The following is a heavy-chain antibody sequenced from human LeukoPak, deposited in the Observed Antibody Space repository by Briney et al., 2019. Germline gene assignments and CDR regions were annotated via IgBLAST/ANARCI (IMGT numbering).Heavy chain of an antibody. Sequence: SQTLSLTCTVSGGSISSGDYYWSWIRQPPGKGLEWIGYIYYSGSTYYNPSLKSRVTISVDTSKNQFSLKLSSVTAADTAVYYCAGVNRDGSGSQYGMDVWGQGTTVTVSS. CDR1: GGSISSGDYY. V-gene: IGHV4-30-4*01. J-gene: IGHJ6*02. CDR2: IYYSGST. D-gene: IGHD3-10*01. CDR3: AGVNRDGSGSQYGMDV.